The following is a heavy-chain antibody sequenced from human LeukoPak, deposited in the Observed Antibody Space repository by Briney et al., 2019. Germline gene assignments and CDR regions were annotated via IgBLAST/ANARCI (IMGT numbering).Heavy chain of an antibody. D-gene: IGHD3-10*01. V-gene: IGHV5-51*01. CDR3: ARLYYGSGSHFES. CDR1: GYTFTTYW. J-gene: IGHJ4*02. Sequence: GESLKISCQGSGYTFTTYWIGWVRQMPGKGLEWMGIVYPCDTDTRYSPSFQGQVTISADKSISTAYLQWSNLKASDTAMYYCARLYYGSGSHFESWGQGTPVTVSS. CDR2: VYPCDTDT.